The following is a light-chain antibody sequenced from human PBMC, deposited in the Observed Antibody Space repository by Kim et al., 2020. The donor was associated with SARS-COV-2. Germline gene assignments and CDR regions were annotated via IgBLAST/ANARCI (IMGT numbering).Light chain of an antibody. CDR3: QSYDSSNWV. Sequence: NFTLTQPHSVSESPGKTVTISCTRSSGSIASNYVQWYQQRPGSAPTTVIYEDNQRPSGVPDRFSGSIDSSSNSASLTISGLKTEDEADYYCQSYDSSNWVFGGGTQLT. CDR2: EDN. J-gene: IGLJ3*02. CDR1: SGSIASNY. V-gene: IGLV6-57*04.